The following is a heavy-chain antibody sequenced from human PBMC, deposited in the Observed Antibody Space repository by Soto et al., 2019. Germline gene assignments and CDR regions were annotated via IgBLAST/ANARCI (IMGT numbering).Heavy chain of an antibody. J-gene: IGHJ4*02. V-gene: IGHV3-23*01. CDR2: IGASGAGT. CDR1: GFTFSSYA. CDR3: AVRKTGSYFDY. D-gene: IGHD1-26*01. Sequence: PGGSLRLSCAASGFTFSSYAMSWVRQAPGKGLEWVSGIGASGAGTYYADFVKGRFIISRDNSKNTLHLQMNSLRAEDTAVYYCAVRKTGSYFDYWGQGTLVTVSS.